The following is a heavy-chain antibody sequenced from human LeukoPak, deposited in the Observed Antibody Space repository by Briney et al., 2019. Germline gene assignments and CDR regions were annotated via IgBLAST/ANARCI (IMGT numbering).Heavy chain of an antibody. Sequence: SETLSLTCTVSGGSISSYYWSWIRQPPGKGLEWIGYIYYSGSTNYNPSLKSRVTISVDTSKNQFSLKLSSVTAADTAVYCCARVGGTAGRDYYYYGMDVWGQGTTVTVSS. J-gene: IGHJ6*02. D-gene: IGHD1-1*01. CDR3: ARVGGTAGRDYYYYGMDV. CDR2: IYYSGST. CDR1: GGSISSYY. V-gene: IGHV4-59*01.